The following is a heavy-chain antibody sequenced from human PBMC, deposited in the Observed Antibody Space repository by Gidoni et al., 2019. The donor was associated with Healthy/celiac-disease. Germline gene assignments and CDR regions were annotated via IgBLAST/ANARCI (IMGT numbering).Heavy chain of an antibody. V-gene: IGHV3-9*01. Sequence: EVQLVESGGGLVQPGRSLRLSCAASGFTFDDYAMHWVRQAQGKGLEWVSGISWNSGSIGYADSVKGRFTISRDNAKNSLYLQMNSLRAEDTALYYCAKDIGSWNEGYWFDPWGQGTLVTVSS. CDR1: GFTFDDYA. D-gene: IGHD1-1*01. J-gene: IGHJ5*02. CDR2: ISWNSGSI. CDR3: AKDIGSWNEGYWFDP.